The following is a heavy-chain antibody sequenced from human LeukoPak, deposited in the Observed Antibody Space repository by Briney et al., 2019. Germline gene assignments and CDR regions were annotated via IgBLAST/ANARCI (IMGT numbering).Heavy chain of an antibody. V-gene: IGHV3-23*01. D-gene: IGHD1-26*01. CDR3: AKIGGSLYYYYGMDV. CDR2: ISGSGGST. Sequence: GGSLRLSCAASGFTFSSYAMSWVRQAPGKGLEWVSAISGSGGSTYYADSVKGRFTISRDNAKNSLYLQMSSLRAEDTAVYYCAKIGGSLYYYYGMDVWGRGTTVTVSS. CDR1: GFTFSSYA. J-gene: IGHJ6*02.